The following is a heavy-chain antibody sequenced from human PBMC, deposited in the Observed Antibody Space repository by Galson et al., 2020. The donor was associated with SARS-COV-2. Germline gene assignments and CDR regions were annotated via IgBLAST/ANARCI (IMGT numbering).Heavy chain of an antibody. V-gene: IGHV4-34*01. D-gene: IGHD2-15*01. CDR2: IYHIGST. Sequence: SETLSLTCAVYGGSFSGYYWSWIRQPPGKGLEWIGEIYHIGSTNYNPSLKSRVTTSVDTSKNQFSLNLTSVTAADTAVYYCARSESGGSYVYWGQGTLVTVSS. CDR1: GGSFSGYY. CDR3: ARSESGGSYVY. J-gene: IGHJ4*02.